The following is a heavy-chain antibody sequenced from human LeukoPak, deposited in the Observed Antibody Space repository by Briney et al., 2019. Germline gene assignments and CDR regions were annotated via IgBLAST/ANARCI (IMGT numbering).Heavy chain of an antibody. V-gene: IGHV3-21*01. Sequence: GGSLRLSCAASGFTFSSYSMNWVRQAPGKGLEWVSSISSSSSYIYYADSVKGRFTISRDNAKNSLYLQMNSLRAEDTAFYYCARDPPFDPPGDWYFDLWGRGTLVTVSS. D-gene: IGHD3-9*01. J-gene: IGHJ2*01. CDR2: ISSSSSYI. CDR3: ARDPPFDPPGDWYFDL. CDR1: GFTFSSYS.